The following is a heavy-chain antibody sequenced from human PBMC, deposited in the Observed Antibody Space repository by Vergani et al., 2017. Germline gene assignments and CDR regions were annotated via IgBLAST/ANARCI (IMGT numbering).Heavy chain of an antibody. CDR2: IYPGDSDT. CDR3: ARHVNRIWSWFDP. D-gene: IGHD1-14*01. Sequence: EVQLVQSGAEVKKPGESLQFSCKGSGYSFTSYLIGWVRQMPGKGLEWMGIIYPGDSDTRYSPSFQGQVTISADKSISTAYLQWSSLKASDTAMYYCARHVNRIWSWFDPWGQGTLVTVSS. J-gene: IGHJ5*02. V-gene: IGHV5-51*01. CDR1: GYSFTSYL.